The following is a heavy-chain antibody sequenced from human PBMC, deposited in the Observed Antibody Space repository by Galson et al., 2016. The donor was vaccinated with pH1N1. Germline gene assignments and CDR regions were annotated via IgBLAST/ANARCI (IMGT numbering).Heavy chain of an antibody. CDR1: GYTFTNFD. D-gene: IGHD2-21*02. Sequence: SVKVSCKASGYTFTNFDINWVRQATGQGLEWMGWMNPNSGNTGYAQKFQGRVTMTRNTSIRTAYMELSSLRSEDTAIYSCATMYCGGDCPPGYFDLWGRGTLVTVSS. CDR2: MNPNSGNT. J-gene: IGHJ2*01. CDR3: ATMYCGGDCPPGYFDL. V-gene: IGHV1-8*01.